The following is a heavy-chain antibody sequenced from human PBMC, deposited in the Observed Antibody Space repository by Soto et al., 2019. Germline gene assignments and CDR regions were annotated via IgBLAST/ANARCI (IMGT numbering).Heavy chain of an antibody. V-gene: IGHV4-31*03. CDR2: IYYSGST. CDR3: ARELGERQQGDLLRWFAP. CDR1: GGSISSSGYY. J-gene: IGHJ5*02. D-gene: IGHD3-16*01. Sequence: QVQLQESGPGLVKPSQTLSLTCTVSGGSISSSGYYWSWIRQHPGKGLEWIGYIYYSGSTYYNPSLKSRVTMPVDTSKNHSSLKWGSVTAADTALYYWARELGERQQGDLLRWFAPWGQETLVTVST.